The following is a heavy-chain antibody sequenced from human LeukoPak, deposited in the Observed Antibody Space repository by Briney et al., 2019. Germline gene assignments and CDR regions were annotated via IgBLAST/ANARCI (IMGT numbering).Heavy chain of an antibody. J-gene: IGHJ4*02. D-gene: IGHD4-17*01. CDR2: ISGSPPYI. Sequence: GGSLRLSCAASGFTFSPYTMTWVRQAPGKGLEWVSSISGSPPYISYADSVKGRFTISRDNANNSLYLQMTSLGAEDTAVYYCARDRRVDGDPIDYWGQGTLVIVSS. CDR1: GFTFSPYT. V-gene: IGHV3-21*01. CDR3: ARDRRVDGDPIDY.